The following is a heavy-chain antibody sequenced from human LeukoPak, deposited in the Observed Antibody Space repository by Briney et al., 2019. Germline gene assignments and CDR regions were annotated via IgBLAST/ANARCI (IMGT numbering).Heavy chain of an antibody. CDR2: INHSGST. CDR1: GGSFSGYY. CDR3: ARGRNSSGLRIQFDY. V-gene: IGHV4-34*01. D-gene: IGHD6-19*01. Sequence: KPSETLSLTCAVYGGSFSGYYWSWIRQPPGKGLEWIGEINHSGSTNYNPSLKSRVTISVDTSKNQFSLKLSSVTAADTAVYYCARGRNSSGLRIQFDYWGQGTLVTVSS. J-gene: IGHJ4*02.